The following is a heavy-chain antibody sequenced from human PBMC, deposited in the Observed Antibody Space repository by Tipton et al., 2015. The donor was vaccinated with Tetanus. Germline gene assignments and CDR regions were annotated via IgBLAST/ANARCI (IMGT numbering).Heavy chain of an antibody. Sequence: SLRLSCAASGFTFSDYYLSWIRQAPGKGLEWVSDISGSGGSTYYADSVKGRFTISRDNSKNTLYLQMNSLRAEDTAVYYCAKEQGPDMTSVAGARYNCCCMGVLGQWTTVTVSS. D-gene: IGHD4-17*01. CDR1: GFTFSDYY. CDR3: AKEQGPDMTSVAGARYNCCCMGV. CDR2: ISGSGGST. V-gene: IGHV3-23*01. J-gene: IGHJ6*02.